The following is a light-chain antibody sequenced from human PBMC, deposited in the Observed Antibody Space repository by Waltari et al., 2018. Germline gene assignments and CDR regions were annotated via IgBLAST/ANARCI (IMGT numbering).Light chain of an antibody. CDR3: QQYARSPPT. CDR1: QSSGAS. CDR2: STS. V-gene: IGKV3-20*01. J-gene: IGKJ1*01. Sequence: EIVLTQSPGTLSLSPGDGATLSCRARQSSGASLAWYQQKPGQAPRLLIYSTSSRAPGIPDRFSGSGSGTDFTLTISRLEPEDFAVYYCQQYARSPPTFGQGTKVAI.